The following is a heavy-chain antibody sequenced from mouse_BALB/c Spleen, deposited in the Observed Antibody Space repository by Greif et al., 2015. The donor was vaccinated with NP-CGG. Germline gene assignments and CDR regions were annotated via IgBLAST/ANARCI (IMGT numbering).Heavy chain of an antibody. CDR2: ISSGGSYT. D-gene: IGHD2-1*01. V-gene: IGHV5-9-3*01. CDR3: ASLYGNHFAY. J-gene: IGHJ3*01. Sequence: DVHLVESGGGLVKPGGSLKLSCAASGYTFSSYAMSWVRQTPEKRLEWVATISSGGSYTYYPDSVKGRFTISRDNAKNPLYLQMSSLRSEDTAMYYCASLYGNHFAYWGQGTLVTVSA. CDR1: GYTFSSYA.